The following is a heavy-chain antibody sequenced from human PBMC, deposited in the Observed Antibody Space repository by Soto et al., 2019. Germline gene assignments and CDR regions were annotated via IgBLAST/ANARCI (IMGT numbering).Heavy chain of an antibody. J-gene: IGHJ6*02. V-gene: IGHV4-61*01. CDR2: IYYSGST. Sequence: LSLTCTVSGGSVSSGSYYWSWIRQPPGKGLEWIGYIYYSGSTNYNPSLKSRVTISVDTSKNQFSLKLSSVTAADTAVYYCARDNVPGAAAAGTYYYYGMDVWGQGTTVTVSS. CDR3: ARDNVPGAAAAGTYYYYGMDV. CDR1: GGSVSSGSYY. D-gene: IGHD6-13*01.